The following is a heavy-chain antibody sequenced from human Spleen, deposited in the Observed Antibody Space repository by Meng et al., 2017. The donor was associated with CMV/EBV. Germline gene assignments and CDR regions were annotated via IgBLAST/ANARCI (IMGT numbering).Heavy chain of an antibody. CDR1: GFTFGTYS. J-gene: IGHJ4*02. CDR2: ISSGSRYI. CDR3: ARDRVVGATFDY. D-gene: IGHD1-26*01. V-gene: IGHV3-21*06. Sequence: GGSLRLSCAASGFTFGTYSINWVRQAPGKGLEWVAYISSGSRYIYYADSVKGRFTISRDNAKNSLYLQMNSLRAEDTAVYYCARDRVVGATFDYWGQGTLVTVSS.